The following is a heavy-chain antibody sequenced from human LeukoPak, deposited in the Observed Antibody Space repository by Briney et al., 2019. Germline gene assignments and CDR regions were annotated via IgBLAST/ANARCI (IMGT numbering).Heavy chain of an antibody. V-gene: IGHV4-59*01. CDR3: ARSGDYVWGSYRSYYFDY. J-gene: IGHJ4*02. CDR1: GGSISSYY. Sequence: SETLSLTCTVSGGSISSYYWSWIRQPPGKGLEWIGYIYYSGSTNYNPSLKSRVTISVDTSKNQFSLKLSSVTVADTAVYYCARSGDYVWGSYRSYYFDYWGQGTLVTVSS. CDR2: IYYSGST. D-gene: IGHD3-16*02.